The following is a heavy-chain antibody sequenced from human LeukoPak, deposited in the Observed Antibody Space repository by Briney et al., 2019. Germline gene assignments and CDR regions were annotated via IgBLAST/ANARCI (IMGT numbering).Heavy chain of an antibody. Sequence: SETLSLTCAVSGGSISSSNWWSWVRPPPGKGLEWIGEINHSGSTKYNVSLKSRVTISVDKSKNLFSLNLNSVTAADTAVYYCARDQGHYDSSGYYHAGNFDYWGQGTLVTVSS. D-gene: IGHD3-22*01. CDR1: GGSISSSNW. V-gene: IGHV4-4*02. CDR3: ARDQGHYDSSGYYHAGNFDY. CDR2: INHSGST. J-gene: IGHJ4*02.